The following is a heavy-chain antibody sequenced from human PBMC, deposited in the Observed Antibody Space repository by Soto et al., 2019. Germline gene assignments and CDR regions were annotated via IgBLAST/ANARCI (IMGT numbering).Heavy chain of an antibody. CDR2: ISYHGKKT. Sequence: RLSCAASGFTFSRDAMHWVRQAPGKGLEWVAVISYHGKKTYYADSVQGRFTISRDNSKNTLYLQMNSLGLEDTAVYYCARDEGYGSNSGWYFDLWGRGTLVTVSS. CDR1: GFTFSRDA. D-gene: IGHD2-2*01. V-gene: IGHV3-30*04. J-gene: IGHJ2*01. CDR3: ARDEGYGSNSGWYFDL.